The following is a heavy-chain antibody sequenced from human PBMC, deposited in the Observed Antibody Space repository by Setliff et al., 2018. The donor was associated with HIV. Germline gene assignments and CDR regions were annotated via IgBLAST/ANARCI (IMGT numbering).Heavy chain of an antibody. J-gene: IGHJ4*02. CDR2: IIPIFGTA. CDR1: GGTFSSYA. Sequence: SVKVSCKASGGTFSSYAISWVRQAPGQGLEWMGGIIPIFGTANYAQKFQGRVTITTDESTSTAYMELSSLRSEETAVYYRATYPGSGYDYYFDYWGQGTLVTVSS. V-gene: IGHV1-69*05. CDR3: ATYPGSGYDYYFDY. D-gene: IGHD3-3*01.